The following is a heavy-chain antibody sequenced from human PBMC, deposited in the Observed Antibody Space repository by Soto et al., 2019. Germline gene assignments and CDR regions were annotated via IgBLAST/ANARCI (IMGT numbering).Heavy chain of an antibody. CDR2: IYPGDSDN. V-gene: IGHV5-51*01. J-gene: IGHJ3*02. CDR3: STPPPENYNVAFDI. Sequence: GESLKISCKGSGYSFTSYWIGWVRQMPGKGLEWMGIIYPGDSDNRYSPCFQGQVTISADKSISTAYLQWSSLKASDTAMYYCSTPPPENYNVAFDIWGQGTMVTVSS. D-gene: IGHD1-20*01. CDR1: GYSFTSYW.